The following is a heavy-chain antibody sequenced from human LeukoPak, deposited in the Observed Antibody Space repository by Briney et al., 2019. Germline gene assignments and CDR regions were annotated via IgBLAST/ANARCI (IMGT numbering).Heavy chain of an antibody. D-gene: IGHD1-1*01. CDR2: IKQDGSDK. V-gene: IGHV3-7*01. J-gene: IGHJ4*02. CDR1: GFTFSAYW. Sequence: AGGSLRLSCAASGFTFSAYWMSWVRQAPGKGLEWLANIKQDGSDKQYVDSVKGRSAISRDNAKTSVYLQMNSLRAEDTAVYYCVSTTRSSPFDNWGQGTLVTVSS. CDR3: VSTTRSSPFDN.